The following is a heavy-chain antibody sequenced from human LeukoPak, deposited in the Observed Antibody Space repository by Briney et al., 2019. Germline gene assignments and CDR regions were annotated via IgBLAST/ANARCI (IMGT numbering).Heavy chain of an antibody. V-gene: IGHV3-30*02. CDR2: IRYDGSNK. D-gene: IGHD5-24*01. J-gene: IGHJ5*02. CDR1: GFTFSSYG. CDR3: AKDRDGQNWFDP. Sequence: PGGSLRLSCAASGFTFSSYGMHWVRQAPGKGLEWVAFIRYDGSNKYYADPVKGRFTISRDNSKNTLYLQMNSLRAEDTAVYYCAKDRDGQNWFDPWGQGTLVTVSS.